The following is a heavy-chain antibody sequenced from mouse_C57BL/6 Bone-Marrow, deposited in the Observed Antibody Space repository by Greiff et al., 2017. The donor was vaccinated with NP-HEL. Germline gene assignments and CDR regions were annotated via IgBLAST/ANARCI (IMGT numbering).Heavy chain of an antibody. CDR1: GYTFTSYW. D-gene: IGHD2-12*01. CDR3: ARRGAYYTYFDY. CDR2: VHPNSGST. V-gene: IGHV1-64*01. J-gene: IGHJ2*01. Sequence: QVQLKESGAELAKPGASVKLSCKASGYTFTSYWMHWVKQRPGQGLEWIGMVHPNSGSTNYNEKFKSKATLTVDKSSSTAYMQLSSLTSEDSAVYYCARRGAYYTYFDYWGQGTTLTVSS.